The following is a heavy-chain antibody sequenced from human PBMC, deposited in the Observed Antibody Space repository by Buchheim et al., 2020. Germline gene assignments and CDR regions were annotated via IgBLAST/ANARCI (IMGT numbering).Heavy chain of an antibody. J-gene: IGHJ4*02. CDR3: ARDRSTYSSGWYFDY. CDR2: ISSSSSYI. Sequence: EVQLVESGGGLVKPGGSLRLSCAASGFTFSSYSMNWVRQAPGKGLEWVSSISSSSSYIYYADSVKGRFTISRDNAKNSLYPQMNSLRAEDTAVYYCARDRSTYSSGWYFDYWGQGTL. CDR1: GFTFSSYS. V-gene: IGHV3-21*01. D-gene: IGHD6-19*01.